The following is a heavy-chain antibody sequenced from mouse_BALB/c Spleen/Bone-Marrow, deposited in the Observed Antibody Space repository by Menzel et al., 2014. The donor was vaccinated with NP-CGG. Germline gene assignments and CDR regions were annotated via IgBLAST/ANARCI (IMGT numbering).Heavy chain of an antibody. J-gene: IGHJ4*01. Sequence: QVQLQQSGAELVRPGASVKLQGKASGYSFXNCWMNWVKQRPGQGLEWIGMIHPSDSETRLNQKFKDKATLTVDKSSSTAYMQLSSPTSEDSAVYYCARRGRYGNYETMDYWGQGTSVTVSS. CDR3: ARRGRYGNYETMDY. D-gene: IGHD2-10*02. V-gene: IGHV1-61*01. CDR1: GYSFXNCW. CDR2: IHPSDSET.